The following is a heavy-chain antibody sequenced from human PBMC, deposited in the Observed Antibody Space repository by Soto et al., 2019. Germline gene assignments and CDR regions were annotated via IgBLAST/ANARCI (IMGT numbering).Heavy chain of an antibody. CDR1: GLTFSDRY. CDR2: IRKKTNSYTT. V-gene: IGHV3-72*01. D-gene: IGHD4-17*01. CDR3: TTVTTVDYYFDY. J-gene: IGHJ4*02. Sequence: PGGSLRLSCAASGLTFSDRYMDWVRQAPGKGLEWVGRIRKKTNSYTTEYAASVKGRFIISRDDSTNSLYLKMSSLKNEDTAVYYCTTVTTVDYYFDYWGQGTLVTVSS.